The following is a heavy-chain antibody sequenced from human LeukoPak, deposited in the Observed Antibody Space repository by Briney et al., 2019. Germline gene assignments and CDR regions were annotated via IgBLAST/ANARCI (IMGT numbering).Heavy chain of an antibody. V-gene: IGHV3-11*01. Sequence: GGSLRLSCAASGFTFSDYYMSWIRQAPGKGLEWVSYICDSGRTIYYADSVKGRFTISRDNAKNSVYLQMNNLGAEDTSVFYCARARRGDYDHSAYYEKWGPGT. CDR1: GFTFSDYY. CDR3: ARARRGDYDHSAYYEK. CDR2: ICDSGRTI. J-gene: IGHJ4*02. D-gene: IGHD3-22*01.